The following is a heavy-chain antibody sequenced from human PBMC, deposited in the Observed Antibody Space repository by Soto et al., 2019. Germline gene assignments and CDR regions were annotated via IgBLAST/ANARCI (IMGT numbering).Heavy chain of an antibody. V-gene: IGHV4-59*01. D-gene: IGHD1-26*01. J-gene: IGHJ4*02. CDR1: GDSIRSYY. CDR3: ARCFSGKSPSRTAEQYYFGS. Sequence: SETLSLTCTVSGDSIRSYYWSWIRQPPGKGLEWIGYIYYSGYTSYNPSLKSRVTISVDTSKNQFSLKLNSVTAADTAVYYCARCFSGKSPSRTAEQYYFGSWGQGTLVTVSS. CDR2: IYYSGYT.